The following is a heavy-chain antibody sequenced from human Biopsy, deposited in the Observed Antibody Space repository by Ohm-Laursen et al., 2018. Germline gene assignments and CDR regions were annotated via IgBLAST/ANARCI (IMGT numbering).Heavy chain of an antibody. CDR1: GDSVTKYY. D-gene: IGHD2-21*02. J-gene: IGHJ4*02. CDR3: ARDDAVTVIRGLYY. Sequence: PGTLSLTCTVSGDSVTKYYWNWIRQPPGKGLEWIGYIYYSGTTDYSPSLKSRVTISIDKSKNQFFLKLSSVTAEDTAVYYCARDDAVTVIRGLYYWGQGALVTVSS. V-gene: IGHV4-59*02. CDR2: IYYSGTT.